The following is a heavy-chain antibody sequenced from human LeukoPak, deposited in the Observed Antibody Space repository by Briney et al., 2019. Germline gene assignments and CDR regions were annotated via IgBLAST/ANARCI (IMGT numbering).Heavy chain of an antibody. CDR1: GGSISTSTYY. Sequence: SETLSLTCTASGGSISTSTYYWGWIRQPPGKGLEWIGTIYYSGSTYYNPSLRSRVTISVDTSKNQFSLKMSSVTAADTAVYYCAKGYGSFDYWGQGTLVTVSS. CDR2: IYYSGST. J-gene: IGHJ4*02. D-gene: IGHD3-10*01. CDR3: AKGYGSFDY. V-gene: IGHV4-39*01.